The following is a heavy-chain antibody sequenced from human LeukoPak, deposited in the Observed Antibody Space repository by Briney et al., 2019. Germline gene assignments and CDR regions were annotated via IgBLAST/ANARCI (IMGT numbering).Heavy chain of an antibody. CDR2: IDWDDDK. Sequence: SGPTLVNPTQTLTLTCTFSGFSLSTSGMCVSWIRQPPGKALEWLARIDWDDDKYYSTSLKTRLTISKDTSKNQVVLTMTNMDPVDTATYYCARIRRSYYYYYYMDVWGKGTTVTVSS. CDR1: GFSLSTSGMC. V-gene: IGHV2-70*11. J-gene: IGHJ6*03. CDR3: ARIRRSYYYYYYMDV.